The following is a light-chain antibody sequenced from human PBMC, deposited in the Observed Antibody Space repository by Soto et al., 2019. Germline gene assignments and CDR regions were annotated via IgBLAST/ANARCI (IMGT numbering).Light chain of an antibody. Sequence: QSVLTQPPSVSGAPGQRVTISCTGSSSNIGAGYDVHWYQQLPGTAPKLLIYGNSNRPSGVPDRFSGSKSGTSASLAITGLQAEDEADYYCQSYRVFGTGTKVTVL. CDR2: GNS. CDR3: QSYRV. V-gene: IGLV1-40*01. J-gene: IGLJ1*01. CDR1: SSNIGAGYD.